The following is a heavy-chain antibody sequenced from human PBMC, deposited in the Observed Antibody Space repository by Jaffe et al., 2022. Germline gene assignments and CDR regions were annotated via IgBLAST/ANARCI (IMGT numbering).Heavy chain of an antibody. Sequence: QVTLRESGPALVKPTQTLTLTCTFSGFSLSTSGMCVSWIRQPPGKALEWLALIDWDDDKYYSTSLKTRLTISKDTSKNQVVLTMTNMDPVDTATYYCARMGGDYGDYWFDPWGQGTLVTVSS. CDR2: IDWDDDK. CDR1: GFSLSTSGMC. J-gene: IGHJ5*02. CDR3: ARMGGDYGDYWFDP. V-gene: IGHV2-70*01. D-gene: IGHD4-17*01.